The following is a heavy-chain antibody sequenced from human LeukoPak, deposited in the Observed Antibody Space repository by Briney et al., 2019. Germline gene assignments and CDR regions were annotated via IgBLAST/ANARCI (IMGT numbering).Heavy chain of an antibody. J-gene: IGHJ4*02. D-gene: IGHD1-26*01. CDR3: ARGSTVGATESLGFDY. Sequence: GASVKVSCKASGYTFTGYYIHWVRQAPGQGLEWMGWINPNSGDTHYAQKFQGRVTMTRDTSISTAYMGLSRLRSDDTAMYYCARGSTVGATESLGFDYWGQGAPVTVPS. CDR1: GYTFTGYY. V-gene: IGHV1-2*02. CDR2: INPNSGDT.